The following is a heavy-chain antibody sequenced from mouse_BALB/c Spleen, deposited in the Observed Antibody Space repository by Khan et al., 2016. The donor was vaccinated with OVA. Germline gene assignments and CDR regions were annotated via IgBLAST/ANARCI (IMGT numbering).Heavy chain of an antibody. J-gene: IGHJ4*01. CDR3: ARSLYYSDAYAMDY. CDR1: GYSITSDYA. V-gene: IGHV3-2*02. CDR2: ISFTGST. Sequence: EVQLQESGPGLVKPSQSLSLTCTVTGYSITSDYAWNWIRQFPGNKLEWMGYISFTGSTSYNPSLKSRISITRDTSKNQFFLHLTSVTTEATATDHCARSLYYSDAYAMDYWGQGTSVTVSS. D-gene: IGHD2-13*01.